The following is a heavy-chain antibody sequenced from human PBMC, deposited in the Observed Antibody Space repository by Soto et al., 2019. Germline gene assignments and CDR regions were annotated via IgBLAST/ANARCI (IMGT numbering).Heavy chain of an antibody. CDR3: AKKGAVGATYFFDY. V-gene: IGHV3-23*01. J-gene: IGHJ4*02. Sequence: EVQLLEAGGGLVQPGGSLRLSCAASGFTFSSYAMSWVRQAPGKGLEWVSAISGGRGSTHYADSVKGRFTISRDTSKNNLYLQMNSLRAADTAVYYCAKKGAVGATYFFDYWGQGALFTVSS. D-gene: IGHD1-26*01. CDR2: ISGGRGST. CDR1: GFTFSSYA.